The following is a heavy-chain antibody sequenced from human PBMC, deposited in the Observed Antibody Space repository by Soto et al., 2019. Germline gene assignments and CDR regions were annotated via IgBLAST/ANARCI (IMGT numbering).Heavy chain of an antibody. CDR1: GGSISSYY. CDR3: VAGEGTHDLDY. J-gene: IGHJ4*02. D-gene: IGHD6-13*01. Sequence: SETLSLTCTVSGGSISSYYWSWIRQPPGKGLEWIGYIYYSGSTNYNPSLKSRVTISVDTSKNQFSLKLSFVTAADTAVYYCVAGEGTHDLDYWGQGTLVTVSS. V-gene: IGHV4-59*08. CDR2: IYYSGST.